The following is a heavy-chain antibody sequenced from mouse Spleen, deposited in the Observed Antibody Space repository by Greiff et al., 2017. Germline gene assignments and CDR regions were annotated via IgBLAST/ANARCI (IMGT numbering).Heavy chain of an antibody. J-gene: IGHJ2*01. CDR2: ISYSGST. V-gene: IGHV3-8*02. CDR3: ARTYYGSSPLDY. Sequence: EVQLVESGPSLVKPSQTLSLTCSVTGDSITSGYWNWIRKFPGNKLEYMGYISYSGSTYYNPSLKSRISITRDTSKNQYYLQLNSVTTEDTATYYCARTYYGSSPLDYWGQGTTLTVSS. D-gene: IGHD1-1*01. CDR1: GDSITSGY.